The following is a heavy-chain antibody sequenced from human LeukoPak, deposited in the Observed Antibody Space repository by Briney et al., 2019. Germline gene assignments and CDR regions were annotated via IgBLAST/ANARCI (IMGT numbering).Heavy chain of an antibody. CDR1: GFTFSSYT. Sequence: GGSLRLSCAASGFTFSSYTMSWVRQAPGKGLEWVSTITTSDGNTYYADSVKGRFTVSRDNSKNTLFLQMNSLRAEDTAVYYCAKDGALWVSAPWGDSWGRGTLVTVSS. CDR2: ITTSDGNT. J-gene: IGHJ4*02. CDR3: AKDGALWVSAPWGDS. V-gene: IGHV3-23*01. D-gene: IGHD3-16*01.